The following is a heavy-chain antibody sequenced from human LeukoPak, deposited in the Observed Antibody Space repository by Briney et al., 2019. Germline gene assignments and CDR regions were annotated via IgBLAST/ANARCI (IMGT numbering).Heavy chain of an antibody. CDR2: IYSGGST. V-gene: IGHV3-66*01. D-gene: IGHD6-19*01. CDR1: GFTFANYA. CDR3: ARGQSEAGIPTFDY. Sequence: GGSLRLSCAASGFTFANYAMSWVRQAPGKGLEWVSVIYSGGSTYYANSVKGRFTISRDNSKNTLYLQMNSLRAEDTAVYYCARGQSEAGIPTFDYWGQGTLVTVSS. J-gene: IGHJ4*02.